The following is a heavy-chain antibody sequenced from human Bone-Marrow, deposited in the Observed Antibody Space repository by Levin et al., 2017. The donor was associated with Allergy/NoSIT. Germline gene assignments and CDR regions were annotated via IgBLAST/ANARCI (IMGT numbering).Heavy chain of an antibody. CDR1: GFTFRHYT. J-gene: IGHJ4*02. CDR2: ITSSGDST. D-gene: IGHD3-22*01. Sequence: SGGSLRLSCAASGFTFRHYTMNWVRQAPGKGLEWVSCITSSGDSTYYADSVKGRFTISRDNAKNSLYLQLNRLRDEETAMYYCARDPARGYYDSSGYSGDHWGQGTLVTVSS. CDR3: ARDPARGYYDSSGYSGDH. V-gene: IGHV3-48*02.